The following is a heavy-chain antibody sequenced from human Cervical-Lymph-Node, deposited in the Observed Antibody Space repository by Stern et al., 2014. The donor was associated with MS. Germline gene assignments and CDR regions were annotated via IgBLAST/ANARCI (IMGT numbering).Heavy chain of an antibody. V-gene: IGHV1-46*01. Sequence: VQLVESGAEVKKPGASVKVSCKASGYTFTSYYMHWVRQAPGQGLEWMGIINPSGGSTSYAQKFQGRVTMTRDTSTSTVYMELSSLRSEDTAVYYCAINRGADYDYVWGSYSWFDPWGQGTLVTVSS. CDR3: AINRGADYDYVWGSYSWFDP. J-gene: IGHJ5*02. CDR2: INPSGGST. CDR1: GYTFTSYY. D-gene: IGHD3-16*01.